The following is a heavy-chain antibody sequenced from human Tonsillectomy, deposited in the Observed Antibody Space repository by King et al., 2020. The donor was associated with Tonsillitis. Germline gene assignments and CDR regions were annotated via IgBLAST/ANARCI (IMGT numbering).Heavy chain of an antibody. CDR3: ASLMFGLYVMDY. CDR1: GYTFTNYG. J-gene: IGHJ4*02. Sequence: QLVQSGAEVKKPGASVKVSCKPSGYTFTNYGISWERQAPGQGIEWMGWISAYNGDTTSAQKPQGRLTMTTDTSTSTAYMELRSLRSDDTAVYYCASLMFGLYVMDYWGQGTLVTVSS. CDR2: ISAYNGDT. D-gene: IGHD3-16*01. V-gene: IGHV1-18*01.